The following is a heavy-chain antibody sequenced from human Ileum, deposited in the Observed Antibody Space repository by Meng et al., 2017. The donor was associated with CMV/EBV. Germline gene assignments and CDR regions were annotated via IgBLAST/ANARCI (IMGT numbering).Heavy chain of an antibody. CDR1: GFTFSTYW. Sequence: GGSLRLSCSASGFTFSTYWMSWVRQAPGKGLEWVANIREDGTEKYYVDSVKGRFTISRDNAKNSLYLQMNSLRVEDTAVYYCARDPDIAVSNDPDPVDIWGQGTLVTVSS. J-gene: IGHJ3*02. CDR3: ARDPDIAVSNDPDPVDI. D-gene: IGHD2-2*01. V-gene: IGHV3-7*01. CDR2: IREDGTEK.